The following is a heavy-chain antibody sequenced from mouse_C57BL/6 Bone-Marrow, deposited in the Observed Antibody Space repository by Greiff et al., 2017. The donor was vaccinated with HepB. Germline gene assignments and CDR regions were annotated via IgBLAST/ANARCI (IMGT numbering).Heavy chain of an antibody. D-gene: IGHD2-10*02. CDR2: IHPNSGST. J-gene: IGHJ1*03. Sequence: QVQLQQPGAELVKPGASVKLSCKASGYTFTSYWMHWVKQRPGQGLEWIGMIHPNSGSTNYNEKFKSKATLTVDKSSSTAYMQLSSPTSEDSAVYYCARDRYGPPYWYFDVWGTGTTVTVSS. V-gene: IGHV1-64*01. CDR3: ARDRYGPPYWYFDV. CDR1: GYTFTSYW.